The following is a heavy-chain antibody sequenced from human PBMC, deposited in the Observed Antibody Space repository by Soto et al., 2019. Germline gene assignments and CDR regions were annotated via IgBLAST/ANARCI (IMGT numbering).Heavy chain of an antibody. V-gene: IGHV4-30-4*01. CDR1: GGSISSDDYY. J-gene: IGHJ1*01. D-gene: IGHD2-2*02. CDR2: IHSSGSI. CDR3: SRHLDGLHDENSCPYTRPG. Sequence: SQTLYPTCTVSGGSISSDDYYWSWIRQAPGRGVEWIGYIHSSGSIYYNPSLKSRATMSIDTDRNQFSPKVSSVTVAATAVYYCSRHLDGLHDENSCPYTRPGWGKGALVPVS.